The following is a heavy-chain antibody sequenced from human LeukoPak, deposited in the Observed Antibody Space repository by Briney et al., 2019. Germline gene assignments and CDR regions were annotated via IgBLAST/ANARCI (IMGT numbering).Heavy chain of an antibody. V-gene: IGHV4-39*01. CDR1: GGSLSSSSYY. CDR2: IYYSGST. J-gene: IGHJ4*02. CDR3: AYHGGPFDY. D-gene: IGHD3-10*01. Sequence: PSETLSLTCTVSGGSLSSSSYYWGWIRQPPGKGLEWIGSIYYSGSTYYNPSLKSRVTISVDTSKNQFSLKLNSVTAADTAVYYCAYHGGPFDYWGQGTLVTVSS.